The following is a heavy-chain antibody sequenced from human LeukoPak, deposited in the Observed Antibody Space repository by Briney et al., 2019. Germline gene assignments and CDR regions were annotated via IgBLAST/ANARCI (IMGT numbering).Heavy chain of an antibody. CDR2: IKQDGSEK. J-gene: IGHJ6*02. CDR1: GFTFSSYW. V-gene: IGHV3-7*01. CDR3: ARVGSQRGYSYGYRVYYYYGMDV. Sequence: GGSLRLSCAASGFTFSSYWMSWVRQAPGKGLEWVANIKQDGSEKYYVDSVKGRFTISRDNAKNSLYLQMNSLRAEDTAVYYCARVGSQRGYSYGYRVYYYYGMDVWGHGTTVTVSS. D-gene: IGHD5-18*01.